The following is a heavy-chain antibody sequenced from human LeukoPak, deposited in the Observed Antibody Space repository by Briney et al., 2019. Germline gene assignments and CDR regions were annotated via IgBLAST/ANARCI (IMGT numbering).Heavy chain of an antibody. CDR2: IKSDGTIT. J-gene: IGHJ4*02. CDR1: GFTLSTYW. Sequence: GGSLRLSCAVSGFTLSTYWMHWVRQAPGEGLVWVSRIKSDGTITNYADSVKGRFTISRDNAKNTLHLQMNSLRAEDTAVYYCAKGYGFDSSGSEHYFENWGQGILVTVSS. V-gene: IGHV3-74*01. D-gene: IGHD3-22*01. CDR3: AKGYGFDSSGSEHYFEN.